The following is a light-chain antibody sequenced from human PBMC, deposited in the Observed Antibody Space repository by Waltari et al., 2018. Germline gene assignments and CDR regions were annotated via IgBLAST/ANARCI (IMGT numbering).Light chain of an antibody. V-gene: IGKV3-15*01. CDR3: QQYQNWPQT. J-gene: IGKJ2*01. CDR1: QSISSN. CDR2: GES. Sequence: EIVMTQSPATLFVSPGERATLSCRASQSISSNLAWYQQKPGQAPRLLMYGESTRATAIPARFSGRGSGTEFALTISSLQSEDSAVYYCQQYQNWPQTFGQGTKLQIK.